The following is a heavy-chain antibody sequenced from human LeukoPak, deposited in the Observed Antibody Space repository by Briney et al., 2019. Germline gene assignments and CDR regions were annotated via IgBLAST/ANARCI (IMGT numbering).Heavy chain of an antibody. D-gene: IGHD2-2*01. V-gene: IGHV3-30*02. Sequence: GGSLRLSCAVSGFTFSSYGMHWVRQAPGKGLEWVAFIRYDGSNKYYADSVKGRFTISRDNSKNTLYLQMNSLRAEDTAVYYCAKDGNIVVVPAAYYYYYMDVWGKGTTVTVSS. CDR3: AKDGNIVVVPAAYYYYYMDV. J-gene: IGHJ6*03. CDR1: GFTFSSYG. CDR2: IRYDGSNK.